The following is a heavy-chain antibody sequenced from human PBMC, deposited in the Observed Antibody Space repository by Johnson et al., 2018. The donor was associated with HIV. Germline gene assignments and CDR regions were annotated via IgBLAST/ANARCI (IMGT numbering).Heavy chain of an antibody. Sequence: QVQLVESGGGLVKPGGSLRLSCAASGFTFSSYGMHLVRQAPGKGLEWVAFIRYDGSNKYYADSVKGRFTISRDNSKNTLYLQMNSLRAEDTAVYYCAAPPERTGADDAFDIWGQGTMVTVSS. D-gene: IGHD1-1*01. J-gene: IGHJ3*02. CDR3: AAPPERTGADDAFDI. V-gene: IGHV3-30*02. CDR2: IRYDGSNK. CDR1: GFTFSSYG.